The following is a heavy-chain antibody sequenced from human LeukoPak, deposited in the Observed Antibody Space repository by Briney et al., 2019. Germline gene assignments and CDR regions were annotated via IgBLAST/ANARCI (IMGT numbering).Heavy chain of an antibody. CDR2: IGTSSSTI. J-gene: IGHJ4*02. Sequence: GGSLRLSCAASGFTFTTYGMNWVRQAPGKGLEWVSYIGTSSSTIYYADSVKGRFTISRDSAKNSLYLQMNSLRDEDTAVYYCARHDYGDNSGEYWGQGTLVTVSS. D-gene: IGHD4-23*01. CDR3: ARHDYGDNSGEY. CDR1: GFTFTTYG. V-gene: IGHV3-48*02.